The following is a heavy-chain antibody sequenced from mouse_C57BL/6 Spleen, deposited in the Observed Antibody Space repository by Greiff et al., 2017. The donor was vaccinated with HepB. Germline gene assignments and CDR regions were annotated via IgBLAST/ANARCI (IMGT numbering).Heavy chain of an antibody. D-gene: IGHD1-1*01. V-gene: IGHV1-80*01. CDR1: GYTFSSYW. Sequence: VQLQQSGAELVKPGASVKISCKASGYTFSSYWMNWVKQRPGKGLEWIGQIYPGGGDTNYNGKFKGKATLTVDKSSSTAYMQLSSLTSEDSAVYFCEGRRTYGSSTFYAMDYWGQGTSVTVSS. J-gene: IGHJ4*01. CDR3: EGRRTYGSSTFYAMDY. CDR2: IYPGGGDT.